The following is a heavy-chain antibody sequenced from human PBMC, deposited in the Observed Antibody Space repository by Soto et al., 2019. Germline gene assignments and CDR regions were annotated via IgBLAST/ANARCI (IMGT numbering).Heavy chain of an antibody. CDR1: GFSFRTYI. V-gene: IGHV3-21*01. CDR3: ARDRRGSPSFDY. D-gene: IGHD1-26*01. Sequence: PGGSLRLSCAASGFSFRTYIMNWVRQAPGEGLEWVASISISSTFKYYADSVKGRFTISRDDAKNSLSLQMDSLRADDTAVYFCARDRRGSPSFDYWGQGALVTVSS. J-gene: IGHJ4*02. CDR2: ISISSTFK.